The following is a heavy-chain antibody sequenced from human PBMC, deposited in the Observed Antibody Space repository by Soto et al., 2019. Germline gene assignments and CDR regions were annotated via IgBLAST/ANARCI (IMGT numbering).Heavy chain of an antibody. CDR3: AASYGSGYRAFDY. V-gene: IGHV1-69*02. Sequence: QVQLVQSGAEVKKPGSSVKVSCKASGDTFSFYTINWVRQAPGLGLEWMGRVNPIVSMSNYAQKFQGRVTITADKSTNTAYMQLSSLRSDDTAIYYCAASYGSGYRAFDYWGQGALVTVSS. D-gene: IGHD3-10*01. J-gene: IGHJ4*02. CDR2: VNPIVSMS. CDR1: GDTFSFYT.